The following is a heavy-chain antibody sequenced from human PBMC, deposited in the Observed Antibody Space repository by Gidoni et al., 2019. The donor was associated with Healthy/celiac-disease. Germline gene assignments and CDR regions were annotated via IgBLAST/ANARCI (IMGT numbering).Heavy chain of an antibody. V-gene: IGHV1-2*02. CDR2: INPNSGGT. D-gene: IGHD6-19*01. J-gene: IGHJ6*02. Sequence: QVQLVQSGAEVKKPGASVKVSCKASGYTFTGYYMHWVRQAPGQGLEWMGWINPNSGGTTYAQKFQGRVTMTRDTSISTAYMELSRLRSDDTAVYYCAREQWLVRGRKYGMDVWGQGTTVTVSS. CDR3: AREQWLVRGRKYGMDV. CDR1: GYTFTGYY.